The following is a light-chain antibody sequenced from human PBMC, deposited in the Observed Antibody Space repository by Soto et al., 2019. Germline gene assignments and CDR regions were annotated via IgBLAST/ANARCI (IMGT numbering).Light chain of an antibody. CDR3: SSHTSGSTRV. Sequence: QSVLTQPASVSGSPGQSIAISCTGTNSDVGGYDYVSRYQQHPDKAPKLMIYEVTKRPSWVSNRFSGSKSGNTASLTISGLQPEDEADYYCSSHTSGSTRVFGSGTKVTVL. J-gene: IGLJ1*01. V-gene: IGLV2-14*01. CDR1: NSDVGGYDY. CDR2: EVT.